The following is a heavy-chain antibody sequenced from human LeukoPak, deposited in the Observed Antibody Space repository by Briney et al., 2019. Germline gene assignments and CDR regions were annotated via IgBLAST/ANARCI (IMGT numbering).Heavy chain of an antibody. CDR1: GYSISSGYY. V-gene: IGHV4-38-2*02. J-gene: IGHJ4*02. D-gene: IGHD2-21*02. CDR3: ARVTYCGGDCYSYYFDY. Sequence: SETLSLTCTVSGYSISSGYYWGWIRQPPGKGLEWIGSIYHSGGTYYNPSLKSRVTISVDTSKNQFSLKLSSVTAADTAVYYCARVTYCGGDCYSYYFDYWGQGTLVTVSS. CDR2: IYHSGGT.